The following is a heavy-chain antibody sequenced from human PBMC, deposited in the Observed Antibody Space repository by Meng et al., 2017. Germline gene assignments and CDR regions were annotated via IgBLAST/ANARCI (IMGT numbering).Heavy chain of an antibody. CDR3: ARGKGDYYGSGSPYRGYFDY. CDR1: GFTFSSYA. CDR2: ISSNGGST. J-gene: IGHJ4*02. D-gene: IGHD3-10*01. V-gene: IGHV3-64*01. Sequence: GGSLRLSCAASGFTFSSYAMHWVRQAPGKGLEYASAISSNGGSTYYANSVKGRFTISRDNSKNTLYLQMGSLRAEDMAVYYCARGKGDYYGSGSPYRGYFDYWGQGTLVTVSS.